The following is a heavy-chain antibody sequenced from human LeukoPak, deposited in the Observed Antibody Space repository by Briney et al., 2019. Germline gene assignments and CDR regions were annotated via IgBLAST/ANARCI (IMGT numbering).Heavy chain of an antibody. V-gene: IGHV1-2*02. Sequence: GASVKVSCKASGYTFNGYYIHWVRQAPGQGLEWVGWMNPNTGTTKYGQTLQGRVIMTRDTSISTAYMELSRLRSDDTAVYYCAAGLGDFWSGYHFDYWGQGTLVTVSS. CDR2: MNPNTGTT. D-gene: IGHD3-3*01. CDR3: AAGLGDFWSGYHFDY. J-gene: IGHJ4*02. CDR1: GYTFNGYY.